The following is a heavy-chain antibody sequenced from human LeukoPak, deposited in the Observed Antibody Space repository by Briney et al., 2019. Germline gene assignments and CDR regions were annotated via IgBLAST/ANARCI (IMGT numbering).Heavy chain of an antibody. D-gene: IGHD3-22*01. Sequence: SVKVSCKASGGTFSSYAISWVRQAPGQGLEWMGGIIPIFGTANYAQKFQGRVTITADKSTSTAYMELSSLRSEDTAVYYCARVDGDYYDSSGYIDYWGQGTLVTVSS. CDR2: IIPIFGTA. CDR1: GGTFSSYA. J-gene: IGHJ4*02. V-gene: IGHV1-69*06. CDR3: ARVDGDYYDSSGYIDY.